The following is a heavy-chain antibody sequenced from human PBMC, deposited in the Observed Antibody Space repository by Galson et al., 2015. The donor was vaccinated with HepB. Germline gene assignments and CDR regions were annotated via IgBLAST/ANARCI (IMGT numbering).Heavy chain of an antibody. J-gene: IGHJ6*02. CDR1: GGSISSYY. Sequence: LSLTCTVSGGSISSYYWSWIRQPPGKGLEWIGYIYYSGSTNYNPSLKSRVTISVDTSKNQFSLKLSSVTAADTAVYYCAREYYGMDVWGQGTTVTVSS. CDR2: IYYSGST. CDR3: AREYYGMDV. V-gene: IGHV4-59*01.